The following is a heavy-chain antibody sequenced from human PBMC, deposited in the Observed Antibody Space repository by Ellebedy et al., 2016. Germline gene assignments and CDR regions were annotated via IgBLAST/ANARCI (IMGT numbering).Heavy chain of an antibody. CDR2: IYHSGST. D-gene: IGHD2-21*02. CDR3: GRDLKVVVTAMDYYYYGMDV. CDR1: GYSISSGYY. J-gene: IGHJ6*02. V-gene: IGHV4-38-2*02. Sequence: SETLSLXXTVSGYSISSGYYWCWIRQPPGKGLEWLGSIYHSGSTYYNPSLKSRVTISVDTPKNQFSLKLSSVTAADTAVYYCGRDLKVVVTAMDYYYYGMDVWGQGTTVTVSS.